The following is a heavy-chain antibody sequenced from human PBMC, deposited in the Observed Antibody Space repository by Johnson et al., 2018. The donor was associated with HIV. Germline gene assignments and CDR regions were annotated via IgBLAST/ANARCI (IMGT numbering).Heavy chain of an antibody. CDR2: INKDGSAT. Sequence: VQLVESGGGLVQPGGSLRLSCAASGFIFSDSWMHWVRQAPGKGLVWVSRINKDGSATSYADSVKGRFTISRDNAKNSLYLQMNSLRAEDTALDYCARGRYGRMTTVAAAAFDIWGQGTMVTVSS. J-gene: IGHJ3*02. V-gene: IGHV3-74*01. CDR3: ARGRYGRMTTVAAAAFDI. D-gene: IGHD4-23*01. CDR1: GFIFSDSW.